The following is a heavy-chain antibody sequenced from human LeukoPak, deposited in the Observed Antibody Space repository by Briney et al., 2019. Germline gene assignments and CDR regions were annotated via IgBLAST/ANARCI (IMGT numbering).Heavy chain of an antibody. J-gene: IGHJ6*02. Sequence: GGSLRLSCAASGFTFSSYAMSWVRQAPGKGLEWVSAISGSGGSTYYADSVKGRFTISRDNSKNTLYLQMNSLRAEDTAVYYCASDYSHYYYYYGMDVWGQGTTVTVSS. V-gene: IGHV3-23*01. CDR1: GFTFSSYA. CDR2: ISGSGGST. D-gene: IGHD4-11*01. CDR3: ASDYSHYYYYYGMDV.